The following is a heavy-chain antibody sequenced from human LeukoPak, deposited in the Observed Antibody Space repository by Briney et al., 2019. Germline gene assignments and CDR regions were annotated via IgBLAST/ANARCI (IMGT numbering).Heavy chain of an antibody. J-gene: IGHJ4*02. CDR2: ISYDGSNK. CDR1: GFTFSSYA. D-gene: IGHD4-17*01. CDR3: ARDANYGDYVFDY. V-gene: IGHV3-30*14. Sequence: SGGSLRLSCAASGFTFSSYAMHWVRQAPGKGLEWVAVISYDGSNKYYADSVKGRFTISRDNSKNTLYLQMNSLRAEDTAVHYCARDANYGDYVFDYWGQGTLVTVSS.